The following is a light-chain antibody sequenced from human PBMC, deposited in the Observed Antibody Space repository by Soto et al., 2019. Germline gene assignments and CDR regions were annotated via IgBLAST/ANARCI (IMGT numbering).Light chain of an antibody. CDR2: EVS. Sequence: QSVLTQPASVSGSPGQSITISCTGTSSDVGSYNLVSWYQQHPGKAPKLMIYEVSKRPPGVSNRFSGSMSGNTASLTISGLQAEDEADYYCCSYAGSSTFVVFGGGTKRTVL. CDR1: SSDVGSYNL. J-gene: IGLJ2*01. V-gene: IGLV2-23*02. CDR3: CSYAGSSTFVV.